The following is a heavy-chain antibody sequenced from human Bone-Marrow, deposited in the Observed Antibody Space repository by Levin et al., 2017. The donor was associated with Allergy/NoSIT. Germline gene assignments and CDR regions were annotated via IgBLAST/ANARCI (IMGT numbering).Heavy chain of an antibody. CDR2: VSPIFDKS. V-gene: IGHV1-69*01. J-gene: IGHJ4*02. CDR1: GGTFNRQV. CDR3: ATERGGGQFDF. D-gene: IGHD3-16*01. Sequence: KISCQASGGTFNRQVFSWMRQAPGQGLEWMGAVSPIFDKSHYSQKFQGRVTITADEFTTTAHMELSSLRSEDTAVYYCATERGGGQFDFWGQGTLVTVSS.